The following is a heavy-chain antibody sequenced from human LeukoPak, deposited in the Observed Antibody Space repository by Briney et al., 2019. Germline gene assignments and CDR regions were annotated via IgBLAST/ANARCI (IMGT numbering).Heavy chain of an antibody. CDR3: ATGAAGATFYYYYMDV. J-gene: IGHJ6*03. CDR1: GGTFSSYA. CDR2: IIPIFGTA. D-gene: IGHD1-26*01. V-gene: IGHV1-69*06. Sequence: GSSVKVSCKASGGTFSSYAISWVRQAPGQGLEWMGGIIPIFGTANYAQKFQGRVTITADKSTSTAYMELSSLRSEDTAVYYCATGAAGATFYYYYMDVWGKGTTVTVSS.